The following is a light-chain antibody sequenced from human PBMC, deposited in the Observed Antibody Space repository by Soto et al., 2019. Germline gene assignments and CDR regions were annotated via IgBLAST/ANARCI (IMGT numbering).Light chain of an antibody. J-gene: IGKJ1*01. CDR1: QSVRTTS. CDR2: GVS. V-gene: IGKV3-20*01. Sequence: EGVLTQSPGTLSLSPGERATLSCRATQSVRTTSLAWYQQRPGQAPRLLIYGVSSRDTGIPDRFSGSGYATDFILTNGKLEPEDSAVYYCQHSGRSLMWTFCQPTKVPIK. CDR3: QHSGRSLMWT.